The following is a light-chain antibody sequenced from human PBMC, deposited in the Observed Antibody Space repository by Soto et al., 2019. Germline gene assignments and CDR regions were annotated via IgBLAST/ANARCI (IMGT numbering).Light chain of an antibody. CDR2: GAS. J-gene: IGKJ5*01. V-gene: IGKV3-15*01. Sequence: EIVLTQSPGTLSLSPGEGATLSCRASQSFSSNLAWYQQKPGQAPRLLIYGASTRATGIPARFSGSGSGTEFTLTISSLQPEDFATYYCQHFKSFPIAFGQGTRLEIK. CDR3: QHFKSFPIA. CDR1: QSFSSN.